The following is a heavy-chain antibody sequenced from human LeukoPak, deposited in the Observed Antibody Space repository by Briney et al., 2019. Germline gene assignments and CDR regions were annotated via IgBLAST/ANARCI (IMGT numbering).Heavy chain of an antibody. CDR2: ISGSGGST. J-gene: IGHJ4*02. CDR3: AKGGGSCYFGFYFDY. V-gene: IGHV3-23*01. Sequence: PGGSLRLSCAASGFTFSSYAMSWVRQAPGKGLEWVSAISGSGGSTYYADSVKGRFTISRDNSKNTLYLQMNSPRAEDTAVYYCAKGGGSCYFGFYFDYWGQGTLVTVSS. D-gene: IGHD2-15*01. CDR1: GFTFSSYA.